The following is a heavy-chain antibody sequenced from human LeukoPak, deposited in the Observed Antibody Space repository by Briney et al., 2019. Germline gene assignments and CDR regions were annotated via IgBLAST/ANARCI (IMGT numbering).Heavy chain of an antibody. CDR1: GGSLSGYY. J-gene: IGHJ4*02. CDR3: ARDSLTLYSSGWYGFDY. CDR2: INHGGST. D-gene: IGHD6-19*01. V-gene: IGHV4-34*01. Sequence: SETLSLTCAVYGGSLSGYYWSWIRQSPGKGLEWIGEINHGGSTNYNPSLKSRVTMSVDTSKNHFSLKLSSVTAADTAVYYCARDSLTLYSSGWYGFDYWGQGTLVAVSS.